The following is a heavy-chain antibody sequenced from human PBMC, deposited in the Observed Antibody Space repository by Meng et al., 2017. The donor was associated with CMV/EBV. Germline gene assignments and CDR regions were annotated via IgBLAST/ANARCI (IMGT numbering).Heavy chain of an antibody. CDR2: IKQDGSEK. V-gene: IGHV3-7*01. Sequence: GGSLRPSCAASGFTFSSYWLSWVRQAPGKGLGWLANIKQDGSEKYYVDSVKGRFTISRDNAKNSLYLQMNSLRAEDTAVYYCARSGYCSSTSCLYFDYWGQGTLVTVSS. D-gene: IGHD2-2*01. CDR1: GFTFSSYW. CDR3: ARSGYCSSTSCLYFDY. J-gene: IGHJ4*02.